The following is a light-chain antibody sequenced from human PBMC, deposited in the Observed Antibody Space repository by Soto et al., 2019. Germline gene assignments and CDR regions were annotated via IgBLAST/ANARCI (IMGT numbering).Light chain of an antibody. CDR2: EAT. CDR3: MSYKTDDTFL. Sequence: VLTHNPSVSGSPGQSITVSCAGTSSDIGASNFVSWYQHLPGRALKVIIFEATNRPSGVSNRFSGSKSGITASLTISGLQADDEAEYFCMSYKTDDTFLFGTWTKVTVL. J-gene: IGLJ1*01. CDR1: SSDIGASNF. V-gene: IGLV2-14*01.